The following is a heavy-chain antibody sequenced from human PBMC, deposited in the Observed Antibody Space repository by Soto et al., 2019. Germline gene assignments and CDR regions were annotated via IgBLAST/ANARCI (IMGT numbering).Heavy chain of an antibody. CDR2: IYYNGST. V-gene: IGHV4-59*01. Sequence: QVQLQESGPGLVMPSETLSLTCTVSGGSISGYYWSWIRQPPGKGLEWIGYIYYNGSTNYNPSLKSRVTISVDTSKNQFSLKLSSVTAADTAVYYCARTYYDFWSGYWRWFDPWGQGTLVTVSS. D-gene: IGHD3-3*01. J-gene: IGHJ5*02. CDR3: ARTYYDFWSGYWRWFDP. CDR1: GGSISGYY.